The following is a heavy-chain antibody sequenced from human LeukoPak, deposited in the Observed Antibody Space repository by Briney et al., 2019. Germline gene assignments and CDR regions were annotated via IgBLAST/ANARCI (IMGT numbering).Heavy chain of an antibody. J-gene: IGHJ3*02. D-gene: IGHD1-26*01. V-gene: IGHV3-53*01. Sequence: GGSLRLSCAASGFTVSSNYMSWVRQAPGKGLEWVSIIYSGGSTFYADSVKGRFTISRDNSKNTLYLEMNSLRAEDTAVYYCARGGSYLSAFDIWGQGTMVTVSS. CDR1: GFTVSSNY. CDR3: ARGGSYLSAFDI. CDR2: IYSGGST.